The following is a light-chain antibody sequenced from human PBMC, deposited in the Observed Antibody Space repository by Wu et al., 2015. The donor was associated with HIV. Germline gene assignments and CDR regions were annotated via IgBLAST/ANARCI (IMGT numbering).Light chain of an antibody. V-gene: IGKV3D-11*03. CDR3: QHYGTSLYT. CDR1: QSVSGT. CDR2: DAS. J-gene: IGKJ2*01. Sequence: EIVLTQSPATLSLSPGERATLSCRASQSVSGTLAWYQQKPGQAPRLLIYDASNRATGIPDRFSGGGSVTDFTLTISTLEPEDFVVYYCQHYGTSLYTFGQGTKLEIK.